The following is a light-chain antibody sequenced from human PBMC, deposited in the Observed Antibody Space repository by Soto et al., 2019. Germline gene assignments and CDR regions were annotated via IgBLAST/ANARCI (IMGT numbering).Light chain of an antibody. V-gene: IGLV2-11*01. J-gene: IGLJ1*01. CDR2: DVS. Sequence: QSVLTQPRSVSGSPGQSVTISCTGTSSDVDDYNYVSWFQQHPGKAPKLMIYDVSERPSGVPDRFSGSKSGNTASLTISGLQAEDEADYSCCSYGATFYVFGTGTKLTVL. CDR3: CSYGATFYV. CDR1: SSDVDDYNY.